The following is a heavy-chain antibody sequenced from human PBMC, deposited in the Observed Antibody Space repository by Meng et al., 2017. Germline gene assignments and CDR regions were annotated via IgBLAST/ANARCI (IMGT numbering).Heavy chain of an antibody. CDR1: GFTFSSYW. D-gene: IGHD1-26*01. J-gene: IGHJ3*02. V-gene: IGHV3-74*01. Sequence: GESLKISCAASGFTFSSYWMHWVRQAPGKGLVWVSRINSDGSSTSYADSVKGRFTISRDNAKNTLYLQMNSLRAEDTAAYYCARDDGGLVGATYIWGQGTMVTVSS. CDR3: ARDDGGLVGATYI. CDR2: INSDGSST.